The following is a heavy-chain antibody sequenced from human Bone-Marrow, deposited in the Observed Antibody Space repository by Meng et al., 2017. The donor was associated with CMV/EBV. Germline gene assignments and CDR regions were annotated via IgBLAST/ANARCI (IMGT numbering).Heavy chain of an antibody. Sequence: GESLKLSCAASGFTFSSYGMHWVRQAPGKGLEWVAVIWYDGSNKYYADSVRGRFTISRDNSKNTLYLQMNSLRAEDTAVYYCAKEGAGGKQQLVRNSPLDYWGQGTLVTVSS. CDR2: IWYDGSNK. CDR3: AKEGAGGKQQLVRNSPLDY. J-gene: IGHJ4*02. V-gene: IGHV3-30*02. CDR1: GFTFSSYG. D-gene: IGHD6-13*01.